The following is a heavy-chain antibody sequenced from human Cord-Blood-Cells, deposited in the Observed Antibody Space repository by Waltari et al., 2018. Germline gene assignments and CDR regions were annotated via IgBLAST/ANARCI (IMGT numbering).Heavy chain of an antibody. V-gene: IGHV4-34*01. CDR3: ARDTYYDFWSGLRGAFDI. J-gene: IGHJ3*02. CDR2: INHSGST. Sequence: QVQLQQWGAGLLKPSETLSLTCAVYGGSFSGYYWSWIRQPPGKGLEWIGEINHSGSTNYNPSLKSRVTISVDTSKNPFSLKLSSVTAADTAVYYCARDTYYDFWSGLRGAFDIWGQGTMVTVSS. D-gene: IGHD3-3*01. CDR1: GGSFSGYY.